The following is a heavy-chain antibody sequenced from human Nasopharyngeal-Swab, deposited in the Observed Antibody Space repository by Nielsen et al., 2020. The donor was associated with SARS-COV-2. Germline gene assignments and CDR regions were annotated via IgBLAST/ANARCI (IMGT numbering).Heavy chain of an antibody. CDR3: ARGWLRDAFDI. CDR2: INHSGST. J-gene: IGHJ3*02. D-gene: IGHD5-12*01. Sequence: SETLSLTCTVSGGSISSGSYYWSWIRQPPGKGLDWIGEINHSGSTNYNPSLKSRVTISVDTSKNQFSLKLSSVTAADTAVYYCARGWLRDAFDIWGQGTMVTVSS. V-gene: IGHV4-39*07. CDR1: GGSISSGSYY.